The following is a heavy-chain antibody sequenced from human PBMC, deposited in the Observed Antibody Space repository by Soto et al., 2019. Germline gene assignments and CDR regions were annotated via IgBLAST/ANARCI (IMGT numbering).Heavy chain of an antibody. CDR1: GFTFSSSA. Sequence: VQLSESGGGLVQPGGSLRLSCAASGFTFSSSAMSWVRQAPGKGLEWVSTFRESGGTTHYADSVKGRLNISRATSKKMIYFQMTSMRAESTAIYYCEKDSHWAIISPTHDSRGQGTLVTVSS. V-gene: IGHV3-23*01. CDR3: EKDSHWAIISPTHDS. D-gene: IGHD2-2*01. J-gene: IGHJ4*02. CDR2: FRESGGTT.